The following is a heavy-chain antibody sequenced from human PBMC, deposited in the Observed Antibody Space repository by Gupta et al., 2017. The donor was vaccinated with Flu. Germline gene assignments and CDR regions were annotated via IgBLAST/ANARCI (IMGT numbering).Heavy chain of an antibody. J-gene: IGHJ4*02. Sequence: AMVWVRPAPGKGLEWVLGISWNSGSIGHADSVKGRVTISRDNAKNSLYLQMNSLRAEDMAVYYCAKGPNYYDSSGYFFDYWGQGTLVTVSS. D-gene: IGHD3-22*01. V-gene: IGHV3-9*03. CDR3: AKGPNYYDSSGYFFDY. CDR2: ISWNSGSI. CDR1: A.